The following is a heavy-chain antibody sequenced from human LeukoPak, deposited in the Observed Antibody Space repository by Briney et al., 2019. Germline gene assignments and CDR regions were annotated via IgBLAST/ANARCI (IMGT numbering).Heavy chain of an antibody. CDR2: TSTSGST. D-gene: IGHD5-24*01. CDR3: ASRRGRYDY. V-gene: IGHV4-61*02. Sequence: SQTLSLTCTISGGSISSGSYYWSWIRQPAGKGLEWIGRTSTSGSTNYNPSLKSRITISVDTSKNQFSLKLSSLTAADTAVYYCASRRGRYDYWGQGTLVTVSS. J-gene: IGHJ4*02. CDR1: GGSISSGSYY.